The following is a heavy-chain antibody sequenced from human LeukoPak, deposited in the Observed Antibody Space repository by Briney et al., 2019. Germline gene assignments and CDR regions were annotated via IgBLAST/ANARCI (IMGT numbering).Heavy chain of an antibody. CDR2: TYSSGTT. Sequence: GGSLRLSCVVSGFSVSSNYMNWVRQAPGKGLEWVSVTYSSGTTYYSDSVKGRFTNSRDTSQNTLYLEMKSLRAEDTAVYYCARDGGGYAYGGFFDYWGQGTLVTVSS. CDR1: GFSVSSNY. CDR3: ARDGGGYAYGGFFDY. V-gene: IGHV3-66*01. J-gene: IGHJ4*02. D-gene: IGHD5-18*01.